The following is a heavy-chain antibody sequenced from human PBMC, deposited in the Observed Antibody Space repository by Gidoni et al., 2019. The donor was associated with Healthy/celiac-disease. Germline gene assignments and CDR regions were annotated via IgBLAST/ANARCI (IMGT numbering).Heavy chain of an antibody. Sequence: EVQLLESGGGLVQPGGSLRLSFAASGFTFSSYALSGVRQAPGKGLGGVSAIRCSGGSTYYADSVKGRFTISRDNSKNTLYLQMNSLRAEDTAVYYCAKDGYSSSRYLGLYYYYYMDVWGKGTTVTVSS. V-gene: IGHV3-23*01. CDR2: IRCSGGST. D-gene: IGHD6-13*01. CDR3: AKDGYSSSRYLGLYYYYYMDV. J-gene: IGHJ6*03. CDR1: GFTFSSYA.